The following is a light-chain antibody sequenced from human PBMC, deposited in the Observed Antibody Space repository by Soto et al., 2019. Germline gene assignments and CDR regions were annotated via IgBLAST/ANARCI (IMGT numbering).Light chain of an antibody. CDR1: SIDVGDYNS. J-gene: IGLJ1*01. CDR2: DVT. V-gene: IGLV2-14*01. CDR3: PSYGSTNSPRYA. Sequence: QSVLTQPASVSGSPGQSITISCTGPSIDVGDYNSVSWYQQHPGKAPKLMIYDVTSRPSGVSYRFSGSKSGNTASLTISGLQAEDEADYYCPSYGSTNSPRYAFGPGTKLTVL.